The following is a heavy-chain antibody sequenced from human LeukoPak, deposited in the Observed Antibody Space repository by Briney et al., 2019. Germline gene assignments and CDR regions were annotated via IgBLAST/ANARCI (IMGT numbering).Heavy chain of an antibody. V-gene: IGHV4-59*01. CDR1: GGSISGYY. J-gene: IGHJ4*02. Sequence: PSETLSLTCTVSGGSISGYYWTWIRQPPGKGLEWIGCIYYSGSTNYHPSLKSRVTLSVDTSKKQFSLKLSSVTAADTAVYYCARGLLVGNTGYYFDYWGQGTLVTVSS. CDR3: ARGLLVGNTGYYFDY. CDR2: IYYSGST. D-gene: IGHD1-26*01.